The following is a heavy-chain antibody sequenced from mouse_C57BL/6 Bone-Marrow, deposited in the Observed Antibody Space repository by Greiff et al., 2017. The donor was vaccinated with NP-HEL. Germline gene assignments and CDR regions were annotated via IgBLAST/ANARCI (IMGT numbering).Heavy chain of an antibody. J-gene: IGHJ1*03. Sequence: QVQLQQPGAELVRPGTSVKLSCKASGYTFTSYWMHWVKQRPGQGLEWIGVIDPSDSYTNYNQKFKGKATLTVDTSSSTAYVQLSSLTSEDSAVYYCAREECYYDWYFGVWGTETAVTVPS. CDR3: AREECYYDWYFGV. D-gene: IGHD1-1*01. CDR1: GYTFTSYW. V-gene: IGHV1-59*01. CDR2: IDPSDSYT.